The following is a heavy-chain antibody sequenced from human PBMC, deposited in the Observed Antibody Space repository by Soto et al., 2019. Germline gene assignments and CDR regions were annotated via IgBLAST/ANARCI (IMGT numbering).Heavy chain of an antibody. D-gene: IGHD2-15*01. CDR1: GYSFTSYW. CDR3: ARQEMVVAATYYYYYGMDV. V-gene: IGHV5-10-1*01. Sequence: GESLKISCKGSGYSFTSYWISWVRQMPGKGLEWMGRIDPSDSYTNYSPSFQGHVTISADKSISTAYLQWSSLKALDTAMYYCARQEMVVAATYYYYYGMDVWGQGTTVTVS. J-gene: IGHJ6*02. CDR2: IDPSDSYT.